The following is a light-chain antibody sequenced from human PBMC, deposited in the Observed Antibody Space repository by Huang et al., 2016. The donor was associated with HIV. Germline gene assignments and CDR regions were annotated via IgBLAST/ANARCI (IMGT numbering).Light chain of an antibody. CDR3: QQYDSLYT. V-gene: IGKV1-33*01. CDR2: GAS. CDR1: QDIRNY. J-gene: IGKJ2*01. Sequence: IQMTQSPSSLSAYVGDRVTIACQANQDIRNYLNWYQQKPGKAPRLLIYGASNLQAGDPSRFGGNGSGTDFTITISSLQSEDIATYYCQQYDSLYTFGQGTRLEIK.